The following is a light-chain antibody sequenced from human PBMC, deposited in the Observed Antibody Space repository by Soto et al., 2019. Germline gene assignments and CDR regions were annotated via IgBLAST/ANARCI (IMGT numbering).Light chain of an antibody. V-gene: IGKV1-5*01. CDR1: QSISSW. Sequence: IQMTQSPSSLSASVGDRVTITCRASQSISSWLAWYQQKPGKAPKLLIYGASSLESGVPSRFSGSGSATEFTLTISSLQPDDFATYYCQQYNNYWTFGQGTKVDIK. J-gene: IGKJ1*01. CDR2: GAS. CDR3: QQYNNYWT.